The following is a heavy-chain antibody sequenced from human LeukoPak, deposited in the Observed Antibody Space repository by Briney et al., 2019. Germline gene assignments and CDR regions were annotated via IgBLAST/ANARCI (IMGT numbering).Heavy chain of an antibody. D-gene: IGHD3-3*01. J-gene: IGHJ5*02. CDR1: RITLNSNY. Sequence: GGSLRLSCAVSRITLNSNYMNWVRHAPGEGLEWVSVIHTSGDTFYADSVRGRFTVSRDNAKNTVYLQMNSLRVEDTAVYYCAGLWSDHWFDPWGQGTVVTVSS. CDR2: IHTSGDT. V-gene: IGHV3-66*01. CDR3: AGLWSDHWFDP.